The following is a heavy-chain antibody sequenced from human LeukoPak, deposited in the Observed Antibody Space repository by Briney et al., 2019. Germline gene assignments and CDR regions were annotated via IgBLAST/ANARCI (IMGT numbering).Heavy chain of an antibody. CDR1: GGTFISYA. CDR2: IIPIFGTA. CDR3: AILAAADRRLYYYYYMDV. V-gene: IGHV1-69*13. D-gene: IGHD6-13*01. Sequence: SVKVSCKASGGTFISYAISWVRQAPGQGLEGMGGIIPIFGTANYAQKFQGRVTITADESTSTAYMVQSSLRSEDTAVYYCAILAAADRRLYYYYYMDVWGKGTTVTVSS. J-gene: IGHJ6*03.